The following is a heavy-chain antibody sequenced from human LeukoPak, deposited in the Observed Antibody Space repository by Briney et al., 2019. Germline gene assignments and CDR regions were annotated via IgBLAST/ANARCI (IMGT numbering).Heavy chain of an antibody. Sequence: GGSLRLSCAASGFTFGSYGMHWVRQAPGKGLEWVAFIRYDGSNKYYADSVKGRFTISRDNAKNSLYLQMNSLRAEDTAVYYCARDLNWVFDPWGQGTLVTVSS. CDR3: ARDLNWVFDP. CDR2: IRYDGSNK. CDR1: GFTFGSYG. J-gene: IGHJ5*02. V-gene: IGHV3-30*02. D-gene: IGHD3-16*01.